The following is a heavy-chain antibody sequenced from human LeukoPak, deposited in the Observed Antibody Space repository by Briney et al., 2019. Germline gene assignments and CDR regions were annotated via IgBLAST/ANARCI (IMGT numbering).Heavy chain of an antibody. CDR3: ARALGARDGFHGMDV. D-gene: IGHD1-26*01. Sequence: SQTLSLTCTVSGGSISSGSYYWSWIRQPAGKGLEWIGRIYTSGTTNYNPSLKSRVTISVDTSKNQFSLKLSSVTAADTAVYYCARALGARDGFHGMDVWGQGTTVTVSS. CDR2: IYTSGTT. CDR1: GGSISSGSYY. V-gene: IGHV4-61*02. J-gene: IGHJ6*02.